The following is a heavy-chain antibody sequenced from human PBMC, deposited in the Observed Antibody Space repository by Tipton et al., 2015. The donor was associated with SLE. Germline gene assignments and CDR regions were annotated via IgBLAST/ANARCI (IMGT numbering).Heavy chain of an antibody. CDR2: IIRKPYGGTT. V-gene: IGHV3-49*04. CDR1: GFTFGDYA. J-gene: IGHJ4*02. D-gene: IGHD4/OR15-4a*01. Sequence: SLRLSCTASGFTFGDYAMTWVRQAPRKGLEWVGLIIRKPYGGTTEYAASVKGRFTISRDDSKSIAYLQMNSLKTEDTAVYYCTRASDYGANSGDYWGQGTLVTASS. CDR3: TRASDYGANSGDY.